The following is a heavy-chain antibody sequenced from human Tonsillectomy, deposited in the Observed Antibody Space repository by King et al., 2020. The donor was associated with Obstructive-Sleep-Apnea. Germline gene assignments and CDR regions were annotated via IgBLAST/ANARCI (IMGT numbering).Heavy chain of an antibody. V-gene: IGHV3-9*01. CDR1: GFNSNDYA. CDR3: GKDISPGGMDV. J-gene: IGHJ6*02. D-gene: IGHD1-14*01. CDR2: IYWDGSRT. Sequence: VQLVESGGGLVQPGRSLRLSCAASGFNSNDYAMHWVRQAPGKGLEWVSGIYWDGSRTGYADFVKGRFTISRDNAKSSLYLQMNNLKADDTAVYYCGKDISPGGMDVWGQGTTVTVSS.